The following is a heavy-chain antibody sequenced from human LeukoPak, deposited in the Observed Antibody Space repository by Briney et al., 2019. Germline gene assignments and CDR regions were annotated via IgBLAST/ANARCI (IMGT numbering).Heavy chain of an antibody. V-gene: IGHV3-7*05. J-gene: IGHJ4*02. CDR2: IKEDGSRN. CDR3: ARDDYGTHFDY. Sequence: GGSLRLSCAASGFTFSSYWMSWVRQAPGKGLEWVANIKEDGSRNHYVDSVKGRFTISRDNAKNSLYLQMSSLRAEDTAVYYCARDDYGTHFDYWGQGTLVTVSS. CDR1: GFTFSSYW. D-gene: IGHD4-17*01.